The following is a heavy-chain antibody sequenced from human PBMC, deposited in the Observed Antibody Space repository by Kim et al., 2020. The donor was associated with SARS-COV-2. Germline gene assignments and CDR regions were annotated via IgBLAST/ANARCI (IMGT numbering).Heavy chain of an antibody. Sequence: SETLSLTCTVSGGSISNYYLSWIRQPPGKGLEWIGYIYYSGSTNYNPSLQSRVTMSVNTSKIQFSLKLSSVTAADTAVYYCARGILGFCSSSSCPEGAF. CDR1: GGSISNYY. D-gene: IGHD2-2*01. CDR3: ARGILGFCSSSSCPEGAF. J-gene: IGHJ3*01. V-gene: IGHV4-59*13. CDR2: IYYSGST.